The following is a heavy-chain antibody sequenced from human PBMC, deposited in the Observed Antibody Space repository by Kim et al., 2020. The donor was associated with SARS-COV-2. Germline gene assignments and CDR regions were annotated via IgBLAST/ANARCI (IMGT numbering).Heavy chain of an antibody. CDR1: GFTVSSNY. J-gene: IGHJ6*02. V-gene: IGHV3-53*04. CDR2: IYSGGST. Sequence: GGSLRLSCAASGFTVSSNYMSWVRQAPGKGLEWVSVIYSGGSTYYADSVKGRFTISRHNSKNTLYLQMNSLRAEDTAVYYCARRPQRHGYGYYYGMDVWGQGTTVTVSS. D-gene: IGHD3-16*01. CDR3: ARRPQRHGYGYYYGMDV.